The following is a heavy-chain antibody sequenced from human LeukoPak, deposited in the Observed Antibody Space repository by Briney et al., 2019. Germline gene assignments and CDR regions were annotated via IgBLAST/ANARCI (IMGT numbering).Heavy chain of an antibody. D-gene: IGHD3-10*01. CDR1: GFTFSSYA. Sequence: GGSLRLSCAASGFTFSSYAMSWVRQAPGKGLEWVSAISGSGGSTYYADSVKGRFTISRDNSTNTLYLQMNSLRAEDTAVYYISKYKLVLAREYYFVCRREGGLVSDSS. CDR2: ISGSGGST. V-gene: IGHV3-23*01. J-gene: IGHJ4*02. CDR3: SKYKLVLAREYYFVC.